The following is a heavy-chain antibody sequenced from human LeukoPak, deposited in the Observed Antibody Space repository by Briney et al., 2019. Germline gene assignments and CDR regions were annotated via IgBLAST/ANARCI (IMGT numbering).Heavy chain of an antibody. CDR3: ARLHRGVAAAGTGYYFDY. CDR1: GGSFSGYY. J-gene: IGHJ4*02. V-gene: IGHV4-34*01. Sequence: PSETLSLTWAVYGGSFSGYYWSRIRQPPGKGLEWIGEINHSGSTNYNPSLKSRVTISVDTSKNQFSLKLSSVTAADTAVYYCARLHRGVAAAGTGYYFDYWGQGTLVTVSS. D-gene: IGHD6-13*01. CDR2: INHSGST.